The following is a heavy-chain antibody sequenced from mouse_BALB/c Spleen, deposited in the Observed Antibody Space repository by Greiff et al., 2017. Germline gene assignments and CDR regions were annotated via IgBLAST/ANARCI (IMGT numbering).Heavy chain of an antibody. D-gene: IGHD1-1*01. CDR3: ARHDYYGSSYDAMDY. Sequence: EVQLVESGGGLVKPGGSLKLSCAASGFTFSSYAMSWVRQTPEKRLEWVATISSGGSYTYYPDSVKGRFTISRDNAKNTLYLQMSSLRSEDTAMYYCARHDYYGSSYDAMDYWGQGTSVTVSS. CDR2: ISSGGSYT. CDR1: GFTFSSYA. J-gene: IGHJ4*01. V-gene: IGHV5-9-3*01.